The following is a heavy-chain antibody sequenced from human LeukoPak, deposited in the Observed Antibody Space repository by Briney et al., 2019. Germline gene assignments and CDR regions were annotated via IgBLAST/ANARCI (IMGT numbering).Heavy chain of an antibody. CDR1: GGTFSSYA. J-gene: IGHJ4*02. CDR2: IIPIFGTA. V-gene: IGHV1-69*05. CDR3: ARDGEEMATITHFDY. Sequence: GASVKVSCKASGGTFSSYAISWVRQAPGQGLEWMGRIIPIFGTANYAQKFQGRVTITTDESTSTAYMELSSLRSEDTAVYYCARDGEEMATITHFDYWGQGTLVTVSP. D-gene: IGHD5-24*01.